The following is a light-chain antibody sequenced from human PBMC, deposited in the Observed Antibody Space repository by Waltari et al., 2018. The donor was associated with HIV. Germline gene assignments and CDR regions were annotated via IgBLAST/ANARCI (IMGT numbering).Light chain of an antibody. Sequence: QAVLTQPAALSASPGTSASLTCSLRSGINVETYRILWYQQTPGSPPQYLLKYKSDSARQQGSGVPSRFSGSKDASANAGILLISGLQSEDEADYYCVIWHSSAWVFGGGTKLTVL. CDR1: SGINVETYR. V-gene: IGLV5-45*01. CDR2: YKSDSAR. J-gene: IGLJ3*02. CDR3: VIWHSSAWV.